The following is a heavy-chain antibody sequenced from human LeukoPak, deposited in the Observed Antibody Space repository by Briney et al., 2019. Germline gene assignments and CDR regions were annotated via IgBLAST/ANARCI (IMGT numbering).Heavy chain of an antibody. D-gene: IGHD1-14*01. V-gene: IGHV1-2*02. CDR3: ARLPPSGSVEVTDAFDV. CDR1: GYTFTGYY. Sequence: ASVKVSCKASGYTFTGYYMHWVRRAPGQGLEWMGWINPNSGGTNYAQKFQGRVTMTRDTPISTAYMELSRLRSDDTAVYYCARLPPSGSVEVTDAFDVWGQGTMVTVSS. CDR2: INPNSGGT. J-gene: IGHJ3*01.